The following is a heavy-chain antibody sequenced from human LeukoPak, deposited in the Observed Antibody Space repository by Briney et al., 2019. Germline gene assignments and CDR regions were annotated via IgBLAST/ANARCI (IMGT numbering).Heavy chain of an antibody. Sequence: GGSLRLSCAASGFTFSSYAMSWVRQAPGKGLEWVSAISGSGGSTYYADSVKGRFTISRNNSKNTLYLQMNSLRAEDTAVYYCAKDYGDYPATYYFDYWGQGTLVTVSS. D-gene: IGHD4-17*01. CDR2: ISGSGGST. V-gene: IGHV3-23*01. J-gene: IGHJ4*02. CDR1: GFTFSSYA. CDR3: AKDYGDYPATYYFDY.